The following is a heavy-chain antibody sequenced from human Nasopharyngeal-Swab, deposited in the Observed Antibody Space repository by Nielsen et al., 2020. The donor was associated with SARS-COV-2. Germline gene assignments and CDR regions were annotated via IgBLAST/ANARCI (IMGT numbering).Heavy chain of an antibody. D-gene: IGHD3-22*01. J-gene: IGHJ3*02. V-gene: IGHV3-13*01. CDR3: ARGFYDSSGYVEDAFDI. Sequence: GGSLSLSCAASGFTFSSYDMHWVRQATGKGLEWVSAIGTAGDTYYPGSVKGRFTISRENAKNSLYLQMNSLRAEDTAVYYCARGFYDSSGYVEDAFDIWGQGTMVTVSS. CDR2: IGTAGDT. CDR1: GFTFSSYD.